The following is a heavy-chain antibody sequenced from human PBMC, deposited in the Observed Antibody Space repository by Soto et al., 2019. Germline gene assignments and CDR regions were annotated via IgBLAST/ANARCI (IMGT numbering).Heavy chain of an antibody. D-gene: IGHD2-15*01. J-gene: IGHJ5*01. V-gene: IGHV4-30-4*01. CDR1: CDSISTVDYF. Sequence: SETLSLTCSVSCDSISTVDYFWAWTRQPPGQALEYIGYIYKSATTYYNPSFESRVAISLDTSKSQFSLNVTSVTAADTAVYFCARGRYCLTGRCFPNWFDSWGQGTLVTVSS. CDR3: ARGRYCLTGRCFPNWFDS. CDR2: IYKSATT.